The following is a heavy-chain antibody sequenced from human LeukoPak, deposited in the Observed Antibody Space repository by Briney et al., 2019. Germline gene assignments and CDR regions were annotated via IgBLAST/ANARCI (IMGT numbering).Heavy chain of an antibody. CDR2: TYYRSKWYN. CDR3: ARGRLGELSLDRLSFDY. D-gene: IGHD3-16*02. Sequence: SQTLSLTFAFSGDSVSINSAAWNWIRQSPSRGLEWLGRTYYRSKWYNDYAVSVKSRITINPDTSKNQFSLQLNSVTPEDTAVYYCARGRLGELSLDRLSFDYWGQGTLVTVSS. V-gene: IGHV6-1*01. CDR1: GDSVSINSAA. J-gene: IGHJ4*02.